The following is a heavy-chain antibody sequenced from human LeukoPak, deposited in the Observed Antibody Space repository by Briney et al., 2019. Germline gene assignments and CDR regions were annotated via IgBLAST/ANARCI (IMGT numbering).Heavy chain of an antibody. CDR2: INHSGST. D-gene: IGHD6-19*01. CDR1: GGSFSGYY. CDR3: ARGGTSEPGIAVAGRPRFDY. J-gene: IGHJ4*02. V-gene: IGHV4-34*01. Sequence: SETLSLTCAVYGGSFSGYYWSWIRQPPGKGLEWIGEINHSGSTNCNPSLKSRVTISVDTSKNQFSLKLSSVTAADTAVYYCARGGTSEPGIAVAGRPRFDYWGQGILVTVSS.